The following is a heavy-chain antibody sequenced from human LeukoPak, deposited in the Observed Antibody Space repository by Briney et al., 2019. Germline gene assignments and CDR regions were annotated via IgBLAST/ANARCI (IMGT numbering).Heavy chain of an antibody. V-gene: IGHV1-8*01. CDR3: ASTSRDGYKNKDY. D-gene: IGHD5-24*01. CDR1: GYTFTSYD. J-gene: IGHJ4*02. CDR2: MHPNSGNT. Sequence: ASVKVSCKASGYTFTSYDINWVRQATGQGLEWMGWMHPNSGNTGYAQNFQGRVTMTRNTSISTAYMELSSLRSEDTAVYYCASTSRDGYKNKDYWGQGTLVTVSS.